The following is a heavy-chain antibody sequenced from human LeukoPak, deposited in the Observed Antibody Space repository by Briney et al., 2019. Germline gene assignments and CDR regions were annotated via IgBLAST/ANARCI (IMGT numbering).Heavy chain of an antibody. D-gene: IGHD3-10*01. J-gene: IGHJ3*02. V-gene: IGHV1-2*02. CDR1: GYTFTDYY. CDR2: INPNSGGT. Sequence: ASVKVSCKASGYTFTDYYMHWVRQAPGQGLEWMGWINPNSGGTNYAQKFQGRVTMTRDTSISTAYMELSRLRSDDTAVYYCARDLLWFGELLQRRAFDIWGQGTMVTVSS. CDR3: ARDLLWFGELLQRRAFDI.